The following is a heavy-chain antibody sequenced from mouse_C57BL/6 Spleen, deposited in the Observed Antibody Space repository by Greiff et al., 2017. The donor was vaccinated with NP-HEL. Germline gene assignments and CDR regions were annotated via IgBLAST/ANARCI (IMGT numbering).Heavy chain of an antibody. D-gene: IGHD1-1*01. CDR1: GYTFTSYW. CDR2: IYPGSGST. CDR3: ARGDYGSSIFAY. V-gene: IGHV1-55*01. J-gene: IGHJ3*01. Sequence: QVQLQQPGAELVKPGASVKMSCKASGYTFTSYWITWVKQRPGQGLEWIGDIYPGSGSTNYNEKFKSKATLTVDTSSSTAYMQLSSLTSEDSAVYYCARGDYGSSIFAYWGQGTLVTVSA.